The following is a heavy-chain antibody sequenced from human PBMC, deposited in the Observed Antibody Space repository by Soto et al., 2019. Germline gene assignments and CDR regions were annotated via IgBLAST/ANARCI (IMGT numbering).Heavy chain of an antibody. CDR3: AKLGSSSWSPHYYFDY. V-gene: IGHV3-23*01. CDR1: GFTFYNYA. D-gene: IGHD2-2*01. Sequence: SLRLSCAASGFTFYNYAMGWVRQDPGKGLEWVSAITGSGSDTYYVDSVKGRFTISRDNSENTLYLQMNSLRAEDTAIYYCAKLGSSSWSPHYYFDYWGQGTLVTVSS. J-gene: IGHJ4*02. CDR2: ITGSGSDT.